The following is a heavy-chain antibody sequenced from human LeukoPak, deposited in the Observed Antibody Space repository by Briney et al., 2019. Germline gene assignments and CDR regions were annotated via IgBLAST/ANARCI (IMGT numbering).Heavy chain of an antibody. CDR3: ARDSHSSGWYLIGY. V-gene: IGHV1-2*02. D-gene: IGHD6-19*01. J-gene: IGHJ4*02. Sequence: ASVKVSCKASGYTFTDYYIHWVRQAPGQGLEWMGWINPNSGGAIFAQKFKGRVTMTRDTSISAAYMEVSRLMYDDTAVYYCARDSHSSGWYLIGYWGQGTLVTVSS. CDR2: INPNSGGA. CDR1: GYTFTDYY.